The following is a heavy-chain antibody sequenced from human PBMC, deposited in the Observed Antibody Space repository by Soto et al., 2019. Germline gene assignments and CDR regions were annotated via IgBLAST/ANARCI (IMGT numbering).Heavy chain of an antibody. Sequence: QVQLVQSGAEVKKPGASVKVSCKASGYTFTSYGISWVRQAPGQGLEWMGWISAYNGNTNYAQKLQGRVTMTTDTSTSTAYVELRSLRSDATAVYYCARDCYYDSSGYRSDFDYWGQGTLVTVSS. CDR1: GYTFTSYG. CDR3: ARDCYYDSSGYRSDFDY. CDR2: ISAYNGNT. D-gene: IGHD3-22*01. V-gene: IGHV1-18*01. J-gene: IGHJ4*02.